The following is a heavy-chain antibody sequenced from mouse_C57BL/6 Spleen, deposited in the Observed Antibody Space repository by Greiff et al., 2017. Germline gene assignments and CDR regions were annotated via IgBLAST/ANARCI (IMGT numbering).Heavy chain of an antibody. CDR1: GFTFSSYT. V-gene: IGHV5-9*01. J-gene: IGHJ2*01. D-gene: IGHD3-2*02. CDR3: ARHRAAQGTGYFDY. CDR2: ISGGGGNT. Sequence: EVQLVESGGGLVKPGGSLKLSCAASGFTFSSYTMSWVRQTPEKRLEWVATISGGGGNTYYPDSVKGRFTISRDNAKNTLYLQMSSLRSEDTALYYCARHRAAQGTGYFDYWGQGTTLTVSS.